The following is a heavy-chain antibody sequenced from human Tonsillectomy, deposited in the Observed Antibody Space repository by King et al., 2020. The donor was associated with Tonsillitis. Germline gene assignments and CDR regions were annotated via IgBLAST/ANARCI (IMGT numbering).Heavy chain of an antibody. CDR1: GYSFTSYW. CDR3: ARQGGYLGTDYVDY. V-gene: IGHV5-51*01. D-gene: IGHD1-26*01. J-gene: IGHJ4*02. Sequence: QLVQSGAEVKKPVESLKISCKGSGYSFTSYWIGWVRQLPGNGLEWMGIIYPGDSDTSYSPSFQGQVTLPADKSISTAYLQRSSLKASDTGMYYCARQGGYLGTDYVDYWGQGTLVTVSS. CDR2: IYPGDSDT.